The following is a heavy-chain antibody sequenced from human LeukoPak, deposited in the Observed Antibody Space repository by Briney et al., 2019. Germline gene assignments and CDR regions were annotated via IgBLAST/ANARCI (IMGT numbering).Heavy chain of an antibody. V-gene: IGHV3-23*01. CDR3: ARQYYYDSSGYRLGYYFDY. CDR1: GFTFSSYA. D-gene: IGHD3-22*01. CDR2: ISGSGGST. J-gene: IGHJ4*02. Sequence: GGSLRLSCAASGFTFSSYAMSWVRQAPGKGLEWVSAISGSGGSTYYADSVKGRFTISRDNSKNTLYLQMNSLRAEDTAVYYCARQYYYDSSGYRLGYYFDYWGQGTLVTVSS.